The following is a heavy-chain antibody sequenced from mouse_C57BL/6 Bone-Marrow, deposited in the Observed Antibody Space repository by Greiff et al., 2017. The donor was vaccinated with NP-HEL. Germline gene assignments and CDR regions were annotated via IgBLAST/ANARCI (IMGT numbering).Heavy chain of an antibody. Sequence: EVKLMESGGGLVKPGGSLKLSCAASGFTFSSYAMSWVRQTPEKRLEWVATISDGGSYTYYPDNVKGRFTISRDNAKNNLYLQMSHLKSEDTAMYYCARDEDSPWGQGTLVTVSA. CDR3: ARDEDSP. CDR2: ISDGGSYT. V-gene: IGHV5-4*01. CDR1: GFTFSSYA. J-gene: IGHJ3*01.